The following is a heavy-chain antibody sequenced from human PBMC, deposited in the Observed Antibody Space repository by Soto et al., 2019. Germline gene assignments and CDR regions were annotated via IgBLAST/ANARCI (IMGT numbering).Heavy chain of an antibody. J-gene: IGHJ6*03. CDR1: GGSISSSSYY. D-gene: IGHD3-16*02. CDR2: IYYGGST. Sequence: SETLSLTCTVSGGSISSSSYYWGWIRQPPGKGLEWIGSIYYGGSTYYNPSLKSRVTISVDTSKNQFSLKLSSVTAADTAVYYCARGYRFHTYYYYMDVWGKGTTVTVSS. CDR3: ARGYRFHTYYYYMDV. V-gene: IGHV4-39*01.